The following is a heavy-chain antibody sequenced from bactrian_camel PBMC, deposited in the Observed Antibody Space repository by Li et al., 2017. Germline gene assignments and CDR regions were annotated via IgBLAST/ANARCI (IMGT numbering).Heavy chain of an antibody. J-gene: IGHJ7*01. D-gene: IGHD2*01. V-gene: IGHV3S26*01. CDR2: IGGASSSGTT. Sequence: HVQLVESGVGSVQAGGSLRLSCSAPRNSYSSYCMGWFRQIPGKEREAVAAIGGASSSGTTSYADSVKGRFTISRDDTENTLRLEMNNLRPEDTGRYFCAADHPCSPRLWIGGVFSAPSIGMDYWGKGTQV. CDR1: RNSYSSYC.